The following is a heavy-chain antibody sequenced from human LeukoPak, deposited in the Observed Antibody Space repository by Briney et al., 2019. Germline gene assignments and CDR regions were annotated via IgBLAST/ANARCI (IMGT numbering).Heavy chain of an antibody. V-gene: IGHV3-23*01. Sequence: GGSLRLSCAASGFTSSNAWMSWVRQAPGKGLEWVSGISGSGGSTYYADSVKGRFTISRDNSKNTLYLQMNSLRAEDTAVYYCAKGLTGLFDPWGQGTLVTVSS. CDR1: GFTSSNAW. D-gene: IGHD3-9*01. CDR3: AKGLTGLFDP. CDR2: ISGSGGST. J-gene: IGHJ5*02.